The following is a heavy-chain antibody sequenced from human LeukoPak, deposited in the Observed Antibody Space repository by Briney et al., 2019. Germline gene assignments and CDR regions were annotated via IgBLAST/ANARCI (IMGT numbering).Heavy chain of an antibody. V-gene: IGHV3-23*01. D-gene: IGHD3-3*01. CDR3: AKEVWRGFDS. CDR1: GFTFSSFA. CDR2: ISGSGETT. J-gene: IGHJ4*02. Sequence: GGSLRLSCAASGFTFSSFAMSCVRQAPGKGLEWVSVISGSGETTFYADSVKGRFTIPRDNSKNTVYVEMNSLRADDTAVFFCAKEVWRGFDSWGQGTLVTVSS.